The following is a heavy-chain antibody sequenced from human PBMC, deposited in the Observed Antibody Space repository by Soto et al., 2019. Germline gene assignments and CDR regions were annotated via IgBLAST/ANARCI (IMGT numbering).Heavy chain of an antibody. Sequence: GGSLRLSCAASGFTFSIYGMHWVRQAPGKGLEWVAVISYDGSNKYYADSVTGRFTISRDNSKNTLYLQMNSLRAEDTAVYYCAKVPSYSNYPSFPHFDYWGQGTLV. CDR1: GFTFSIYG. V-gene: IGHV3-30*18. CDR2: ISYDGSNK. CDR3: AKVPSYSNYPSFPHFDY. D-gene: IGHD4-4*01. J-gene: IGHJ4*02.